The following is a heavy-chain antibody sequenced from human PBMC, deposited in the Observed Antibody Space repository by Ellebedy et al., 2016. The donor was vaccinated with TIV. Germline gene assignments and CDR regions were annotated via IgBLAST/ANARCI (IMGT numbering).Heavy chain of an antibody. J-gene: IGHJ4*02. V-gene: IGHV3-23*01. D-gene: IGHD6-13*01. Sequence: GESLKISCAASGYSFGCCAMSWVRQAPGTGLDLVSVISNGGDTTHADSVKGRFTISRDNSKNTLYLQMNSLRADDTAMYYCAKLGGVLSWYADYWGLGTLVTVSP. CDR1: GYSFGCCA. CDR3: AKLGGVLSWYADY. CDR2: ISNGGDTT.